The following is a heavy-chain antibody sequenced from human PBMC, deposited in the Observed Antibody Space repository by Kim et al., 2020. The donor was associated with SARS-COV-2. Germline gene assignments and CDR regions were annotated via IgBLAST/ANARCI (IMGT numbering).Heavy chain of an antibody. CDR3: ARGVRGEPGRWFDP. Sequence: SETLSLTCAVYGGSFSGYYWSWIRQPPGKGLEWIGEINHSGSTNYNPSLKSRVTISVDTSKNQFSLKLSSVTAADTAVYYCARGVRGEPGRWFDPWGQGTLVTVSS. CDR2: INHSGST. J-gene: IGHJ5*02. D-gene: IGHD3-16*01. V-gene: IGHV4-34*01. CDR1: GGSFSGYY.